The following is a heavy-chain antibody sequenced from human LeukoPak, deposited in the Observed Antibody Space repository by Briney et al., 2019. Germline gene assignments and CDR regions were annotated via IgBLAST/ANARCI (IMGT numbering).Heavy chain of an antibody. V-gene: IGHV3-30*02. D-gene: IGHD6-13*01. CDR2: IRYDGSNK. CDR3: ARDRAAAAAPSMDV. J-gene: IGHJ6*04. Sequence: GGSLRLSCAASGFTFSSYGMHWVRQAPGKGLEWVAFIRYDGSNKYYADSVKGRFTISRDNSKNTLYLQMNSLRAEDTAVYYCARDRAAAAAPSMDVWGKGTTVTVSS. CDR1: GFTFSSYG.